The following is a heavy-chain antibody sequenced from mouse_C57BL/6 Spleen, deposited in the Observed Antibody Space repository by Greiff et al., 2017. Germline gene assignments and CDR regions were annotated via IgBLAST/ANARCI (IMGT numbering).Heavy chain of an antibody. J-gene: IGHJ2*01. D-gene: IGHD2-4*01. Sequence: VQLQQPGAELVMPGASVKLSCKASGYTFTSYWMHWVKQRPGQGLEWIGEIDPSDSYTNYNQKFKGKSTWTVAKSSSTAYMHRSSLTSEDSAVYYCARPYDYDLYYFDYWGQGTTLTVSS. CDR1: GYTFTSYW. CDR2: IDPSDSYT. V-gene: IGHV1-69*01. CDR3: ARPYDYDLYYFDY.